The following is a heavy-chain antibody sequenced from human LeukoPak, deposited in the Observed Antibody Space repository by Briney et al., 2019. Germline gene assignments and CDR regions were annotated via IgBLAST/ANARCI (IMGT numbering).Heavy chain of an antibody. Sequence: GRSLRLSCAASGFTFSGYWMSFVRQAPGKGLEWVANIKKDGSDKYYVYSVKGRFTIYRDNAKSSLYLQMNSLRVEATAVYYCARGDGAMAFDYWGQGALVTVSS. D-gene: IGHD5-18*01. CDR3: ARGDGAMAFDY. V-gene: IGHV3-7*05. CDR2: IKKDGSDK. J-gene: IGHJ4*02. CDR1: GFTFSGYW.